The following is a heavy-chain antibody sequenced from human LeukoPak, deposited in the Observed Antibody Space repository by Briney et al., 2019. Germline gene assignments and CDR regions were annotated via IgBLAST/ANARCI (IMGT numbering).Heavy chain of an antibody. V-gene: IGHV1-2*02. CDR3: ARAGYYYYYYMDV. CDR1: GYTFTGYY. Sequence: ASVKVSCKASGYTFTGYYMHWVRQAPGQGLEWMGWINPNSGGTNYAQKFQGRVTMTRDASISTAYMELSRLRSDDTAVYYCARAGYYYYYYMDVWGKGTTVTISS. J-gene: IGHJ6*03. CDR2: INPNSGGT.